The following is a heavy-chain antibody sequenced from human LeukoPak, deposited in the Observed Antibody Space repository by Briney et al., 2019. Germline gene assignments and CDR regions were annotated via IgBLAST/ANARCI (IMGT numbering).Heavy chain of an antibody. CDR1: GXTFRNYA. J-gene: IGHJ4*02. Sequence: GSLRLSCSASGXTFRNYAMYWVRQAPGRGLEWAAVVSFDGNTTFYSDSVKGRFAISRDNSKNTLYLEMNSLRPEDTAVYYCARFRAATTRFDYWGQGTLVTVSS. V-gene: IGHV3-30*09. CDR3: ARFRAATTRFDY. D-gene: IGHD1/OR15-1a*01. CDR2: VSFDGNTT.